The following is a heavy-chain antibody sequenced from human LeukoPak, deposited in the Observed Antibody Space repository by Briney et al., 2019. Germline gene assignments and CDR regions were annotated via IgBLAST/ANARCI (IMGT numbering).Heavy chain of an antibody. CDR1: GFTFNLYS. CDR3: ARDLSATYYFDF. D-gene: IGHD3-10*01. CDR2: ISSSSSTI. V-gene: IGHV3-48*02. J-gene: IGHJ4*02. Sequence: GGSLRLSCAASGFTFNLYSMNWVRQAPGKGLEWVSYISSSSSTIYYADSVKGRFTISRDNAKNSLYLQMNSLRDEDTAVYYCARDLSATYYFDFWGQGTRVTVSS.